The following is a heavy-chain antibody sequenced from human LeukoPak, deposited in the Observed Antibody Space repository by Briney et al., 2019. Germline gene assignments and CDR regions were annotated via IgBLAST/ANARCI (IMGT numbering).Heavy chain of an antibody. J-gene: IGHJ5*02. V-gene: IGHV4-61*01. CDR2: MYYSGSN. D-gene: IGHD2-2*03. CDR3: ARVDSFNWFDP. Sequence: SSETLSLTCTVAGGSVSSGNCFWAWIRQPPGKGLEWIGYMYYSGSNKYNPSLKSRVTISADTSKNQFSLKLSSVTAADTAVYYCARVDSFNWFDPWGQGTLVTVSS. CDR1: GGSVSSGNCF.